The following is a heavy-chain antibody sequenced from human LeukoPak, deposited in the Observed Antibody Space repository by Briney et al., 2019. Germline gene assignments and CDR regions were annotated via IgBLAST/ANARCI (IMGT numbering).Heavy chain of an antibody. CDR2: IKSDGSAT. D-gene: IGHD3-22*01. J-gene: IGHJ4*02. V-gene: IGHV3-74*01. CDR3: GSLTVVARDH. Sequence: QPGGSLRLSCAASGFSFSTHWMHWVRQAPGKGLVYVAQIKSDGSATAYADSVKGRFTISRDNAKNTLYLEMSSLRAEDTAVYYCGSLTVVARDHWGQGTLVTVSP. CDR1: GFSFSTHW.